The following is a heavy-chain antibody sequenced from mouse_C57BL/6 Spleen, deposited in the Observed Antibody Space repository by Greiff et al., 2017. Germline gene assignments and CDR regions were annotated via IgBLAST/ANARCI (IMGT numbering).Heavy chain of an antibody. CDR2: IDPSDSYT. CDR1: GYTFTSYW. D-gene: IGHD2-4*01. V-gene: IGHV1-69*01. J-gene: IGHJ3*01. Sequence: QVQLQQPGAELVMPGASVKLSCKASGYTFTSYWMHWVKQRPGQGLEWIGEIDPSDSYTNYNQKFKGKSTLTVDKSSSTAYMQLSSLTSEDSAVYYCVRVYDYAFAYWGQGTLVTVSA. CDR3: VRVYDYAFAY.